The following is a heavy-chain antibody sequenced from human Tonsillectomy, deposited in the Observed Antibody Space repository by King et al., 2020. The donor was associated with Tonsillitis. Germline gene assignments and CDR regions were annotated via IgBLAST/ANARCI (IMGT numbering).Heavy chain of an antibody. V-gene: IGHV1-3*01. CDR1: GYSLTYHA. J-gene: IGHJ4*02. CDR3: AVATGGGSYYYFDY. CDR2: INVGNGNT. D-gene: IGHD3-22*01. Sequence: QLVQSGAEVKKPGASVKVSCKTSGYSLTYHAIHWVRQAPGQSLEWMGWINVGNGNTKYLQKFQGRVTISRDTSASTGYMELRSLRSEDTAVYYCAVATGGGSYYYFDYWGQGTLVTVSS.